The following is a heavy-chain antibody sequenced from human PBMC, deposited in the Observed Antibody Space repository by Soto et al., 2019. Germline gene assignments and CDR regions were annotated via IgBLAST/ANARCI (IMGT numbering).Heavy chain of an antibody. V-gene: IGHV3-15*01. CDR3: TTDPTVVVVAASGEPTWFDP. CDR2: IKSKTDGGTT. Sequence: PGGSLRLSCASSGFTFSNAWMSWVRQATGKGLEWVGRIKSKTDGGTTDYAAPVKGRFTISRDDSKNTLYLQMNSLKTEDTAVYYCTTDPTVVVVAASGEPTWFDPWGQGTLVTVSS. D-gene: IGHD2-15*01. CDR1: GFTFSNAW. J-gene: IGHJ5*02.